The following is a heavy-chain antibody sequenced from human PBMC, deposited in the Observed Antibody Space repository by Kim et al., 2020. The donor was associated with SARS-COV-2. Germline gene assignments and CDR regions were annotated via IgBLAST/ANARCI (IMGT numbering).Heavy chain of an antibody. Sequence: GGSLRLSCAASGFTFDDYAMHWVRQAPGKGLEWVSGISWNSGSIGYADSVKGRFTISRDNAKNSLYLQMNSLRAEDTALYYCAKDSGIFGVVDNWFDPWGQEPWSPSPQ. D-gene: IGHD3-3*01. CDR1: GFTFDDYA. V-gene: IGHV3-9*01. CDR3: AKDSGIFGVVDNWFDP. CDR2: ISWNSGSI. J-gene: IGHJ5*02.